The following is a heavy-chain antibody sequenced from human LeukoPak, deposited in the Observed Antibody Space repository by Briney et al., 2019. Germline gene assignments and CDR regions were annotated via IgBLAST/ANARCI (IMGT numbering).Heavy chain of an antibody. CDR1: GYSFTSNW. J-gene: IGHJ4*02. Sequence: GEALKISCKGSGYSFTSNWISWVRQLPGKGLEWMGKIDPSDSYTKYSPSFEGHVTLSADKSISTAYLQWSSLTASDTAIYYCARRGCISTRCYDSWGQGTLVTVSS. CDR3: ARRGCISTRCYDS. CDR2: IDPSDSYT. V-gene: IGHV5-10-1*01. D-gene: IGHD2-2*01.